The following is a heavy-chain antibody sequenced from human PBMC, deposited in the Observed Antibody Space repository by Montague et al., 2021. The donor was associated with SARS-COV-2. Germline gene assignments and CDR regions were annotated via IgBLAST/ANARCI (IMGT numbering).Heavy chain of an antibody. CDR1: GGSFSGYD. Sequence: SETRSLTCAVYGGSFSGYDWSWVRQSPRKGLEWIGNIKYSGITNYNPSLKTRVTISIDTSKNQFSLKLTSVTAADTARYYCARGVPGYWGQGSLVTVSS. D-gene: IGHD3-10*01. CDR3: ARGVPGY. CDR2: IKYSGIT. J-gene: IGHJ1*01. V-gene: IGHV4-34*01.